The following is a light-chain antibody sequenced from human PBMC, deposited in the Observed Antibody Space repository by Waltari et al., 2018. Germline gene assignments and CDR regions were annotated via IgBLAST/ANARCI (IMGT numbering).Light chain of an antibody. CDR2: RVN. Sequence: QSAPTQPASVSGSPGQSITISCTGTSSDVGAYDFVSWHQQYPGQAPKVLIYRVNNRPSGVSNRFSGSKSGNTASLIISGLQADDEADYYCSSYTTSGTLVFGTGTKVTVL. CDR1: SSDVGAYDF. V-gene: IGLV2-14*01. CDR3: SSYTTSGTLV. J-gene: IGLJ1*01.